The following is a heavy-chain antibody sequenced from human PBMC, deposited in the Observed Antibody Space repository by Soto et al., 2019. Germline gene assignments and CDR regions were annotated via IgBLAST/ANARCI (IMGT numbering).Heavy chain of an antibody. CDR2: IGTAGDT. Sequence: EVQLVESGGGLVQPGGSLRLSCSASGFTFSSYDMHWVRQGPGKGLEWVSAIGTAGDTNYAGSVKGRVTISRENAKNSLYLQMNSLRAGDTAIYFCARAIGPTLFDYWCQGTLVTVSS. J-gene: IGHJ4*02. D-gene: IGHD3-22*01. CDR1: GFTFSSYD. V-gene: IGHV3-13*04. CDR3: ARAIGPTLFDY.